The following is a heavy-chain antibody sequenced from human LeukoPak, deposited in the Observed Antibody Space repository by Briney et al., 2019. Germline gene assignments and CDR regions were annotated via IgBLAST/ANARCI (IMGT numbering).Heavy chain of an antibody. Sequence: SETLSLTCTASGDSISGYYWSWIRQPPGKGLEWIGYVYHTGHTHYSPSLKSRVTVSLDTSRNQVSLILSSVTAADTAVYYCARHRFGHLFDYWGQGTLVFVSS. CDR2: VYHTGHT. CDR1: GDSISGYY. J-gene: IGHJ4*02. V-gene: IGHV4-59*01. CDR3: ARHRFGHLFDY. D-gene: IGHD3-16*01.